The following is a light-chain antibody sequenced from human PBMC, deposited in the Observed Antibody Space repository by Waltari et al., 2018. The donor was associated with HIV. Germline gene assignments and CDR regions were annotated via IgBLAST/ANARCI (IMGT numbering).Light chain of an antibody. Sequence: QSVLTQPPSVSAAPGQKVTISCSGRNSNIGNNYVTWYQQITGTAPKLLIYDNNKRPSGIPDRFSGSKSDTSATLGITGLQTGDEADYRCGTWDSSLSAVVFGGGTKLTVL. J-gene: IGLJ3*02. CDR2: DNN. CDR3: GTWDSSLSAVV. V-gene: IGLV1-51*01. CDR1: NSNIGNNY.